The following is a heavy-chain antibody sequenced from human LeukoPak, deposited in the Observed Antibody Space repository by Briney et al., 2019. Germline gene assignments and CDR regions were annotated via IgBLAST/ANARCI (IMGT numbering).Heavy chain of an antibody. CDR1: GYTFTGYY. Sequence: VASVKVSCKASGYTFTGYYMHWVRQAPGQGLEWMGWINPNSGGTNYAQKFQGRVTMTRDTSISTAYMELSRLRSDDTAVYYCAREGPVTRYTYGQFLGYWGQGTLVTVSS. CDR3: AREGPVTRYTYGQFLGY. J-gene: IGHJ4*02. CDR2: INPNSGGT. V-gene: IGHV1-2*02. D-gene: IGHD5-18*01.